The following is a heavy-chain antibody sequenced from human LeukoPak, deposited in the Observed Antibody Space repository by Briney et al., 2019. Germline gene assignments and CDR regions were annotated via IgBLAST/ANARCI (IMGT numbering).Heavy chain of an antibody. D-gene: IGHD3-22*01. CDR1: GFTFSSYS. Sequence: GGSLRLSCAASGFTFSSYSMNWVRQAPGKGLEWVSSISGRSTDIYYADSVKGRFTISRDNAKNSVFLQINNLRAEDTAIYYCARRGYYDSSGYDYWGQGTLVTVSS. J-gene: IGHJ4*02. V-gene: IGHV3-21*06. CDR2: ISGRSTDI. CDR3: ARRGYYDSSGYDY.